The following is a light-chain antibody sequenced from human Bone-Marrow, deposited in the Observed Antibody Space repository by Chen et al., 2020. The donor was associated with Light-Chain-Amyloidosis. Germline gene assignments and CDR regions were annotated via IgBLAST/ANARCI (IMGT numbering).Light chain of an antibody. CDR2: EDD. CDR1: SGSIATNY. V-gene: IGLV6-57*01. CDR3: QYYQGSSQGV. Sequence: NFMLTQPHSVSESPGKTVIISCTRSSGSIATNYVQWYQQRPGSSPTTVIYEDDQRPSGVPDRFSGSSYRSSNSSSLTISGLKNEDEADYYCQYYQGSSQGVFGGGTKLTVL. J-gene: IGLJ3*02.